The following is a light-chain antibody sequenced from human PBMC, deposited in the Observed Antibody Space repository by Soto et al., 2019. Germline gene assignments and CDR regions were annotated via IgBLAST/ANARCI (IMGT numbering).Light chain of an antibody. CDR1: SSDVGGYNY. J-gene: IGLJ1*01. CDR3: SSYTSSSTLHV. Sequence: QSALTQPASVSGSPGQSITISCTGTSSDVGGYNYVSWYQQHPGKAPKLMIYDVSNRPSGVSNRFSGSKSGNTASLTISGLQAEDEADYYCSSYTSSSTLHVFGTGPKLTVL. V-gene: IGLV2-14*01. CDR2: DVS.